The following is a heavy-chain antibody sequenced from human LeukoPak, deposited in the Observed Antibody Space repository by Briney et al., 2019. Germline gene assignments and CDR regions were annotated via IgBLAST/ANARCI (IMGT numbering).Heavy chain of an antibody. Sequence: GGSLRLSCAASGFTFSSYSMNWVRQAPGKGLEWASSISSSSSYIYYADSVKGRFTISRDNAKNSLYLQMNSLRAEDTAVYYCASISSPIDYWGQGTLVTVSS. D-gene: IGHD3-3*02. V-gene: IGHV3-21*01. CDR3: ASISSPIDY. J-gene: IGHJ4*02. CDR2: ISSSSSYI. CDR1: GFTFSSYS.